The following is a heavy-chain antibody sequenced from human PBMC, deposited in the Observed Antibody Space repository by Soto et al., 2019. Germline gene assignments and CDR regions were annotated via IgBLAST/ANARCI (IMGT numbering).Heavy chain of an antibody. J-gene: IGHJ4*02. CDR1: GFTIRSYA. D-gene: IGHD1-1*01. CDR3: AKDKAGTTSFDY. V-gene: IGHV3-23*01. Sequence: EVQLLESGGGLVQPGGSLRLSCAVSGFTIRSYAMSWVRQAPGKGLEWVSAISDRGDTTHYADSVKGRFSISRDTAKNTLELQMNTLRVEDTAVYYCAKDKAGTTSFDYWGRGTLVTVSS. CDR2: ISDRGDTT.